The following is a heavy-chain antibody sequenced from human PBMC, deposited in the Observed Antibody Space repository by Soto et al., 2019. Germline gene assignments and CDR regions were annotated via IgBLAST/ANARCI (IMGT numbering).Heavy chain of an antibody. CDR2: IYPGDSDT. Sequence: EVQLVQSGAEVKKPGESLKISCKGSGYSFTSYWIGWVRQMPGKGLEWMGIIYPGDSDTRYSPSFQGQVTISADKSISTAYLQWSSLKASDTAMYYCARSRGTSSIAARKFYMDVWGKGTTVTVSS. CDR3: ARSRGTSSIAARKFYMDV. J-gene: IGHJ6*03. CDR1: GYSFTSYW. V-gene: IGHV5-51*03. D-gene: IGHD6-6*01.